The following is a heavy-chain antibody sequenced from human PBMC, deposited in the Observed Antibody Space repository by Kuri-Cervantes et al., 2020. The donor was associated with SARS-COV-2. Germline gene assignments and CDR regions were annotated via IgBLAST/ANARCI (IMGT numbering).Heavy chain of an antibody. CDR3: AKAVTRWFYYYYYMDV. J-gene: IGHJ6*03. Sequence: GESLKISCAASGFTFSSYGMHWVRQAPGKGLEWVAVIWYDGSNKYYADPVKGRFTIPRDNYKNTLYLQMNSLRAEDTAVYYCAKAVTRWFYYYYYMDVWGKGTTVTVSS. D-gene: IGHD4-17*01. CDR2: IWYDGSNK. CDR1: GFTFSSYG. V-gene: IGHV3-33*06.